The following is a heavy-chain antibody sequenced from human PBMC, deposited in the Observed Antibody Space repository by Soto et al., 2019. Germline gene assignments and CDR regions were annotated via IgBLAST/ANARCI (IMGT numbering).Heavy chain of an antibody. Sequence: QVQLVKSGAEVKKPGSSVKVSCKASGGTFSSYAISWVRQAPGQGLEWMGGIIPIFGTANYAQKFQGRVTITADESTSTAYMELSSLRSEDTAVYYCARGGDIVVVPAARGYDYYYGMDVWGQGTTVTVSS. CDR1: GGTFSSYA. J-gene: IGHJ6*02. V-gene: IGHV1-69*01. CDR2: IIPIFGTA. D-gene: IGHD2-2*01. CDR3: ARGGDIVVVPAARGYDYYYGMDV.